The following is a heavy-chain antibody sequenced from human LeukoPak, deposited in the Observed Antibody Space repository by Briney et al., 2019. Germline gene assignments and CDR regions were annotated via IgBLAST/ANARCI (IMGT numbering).Heavy chain of an antibody. CDR2: INHSGST. J-gene: IGHJ4*02. CDR1: GGSFSGYY. D-gene: IGHD3-10*01. Sequence: SETLSLTCAVYGGSFSGYYWSWTRQPPGKGLEWIGEINHSGSTNYNPSLKSRVTISVDTSKNQFSLKLSSVTAADTAVYYCARDGVRGSFDYWGQGTLVTVSS. CDR3: ARDGVRGSFDY. V-gene: IGHV4-34*01.